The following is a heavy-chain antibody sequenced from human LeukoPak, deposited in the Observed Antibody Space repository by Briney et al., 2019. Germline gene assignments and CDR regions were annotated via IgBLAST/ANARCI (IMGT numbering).Heavy chain of an antibody. CDR2: IKQDGSEN. D-gene: IGHD2-15*01. V-gene: IGHV3-7*01. J-gene: IGHJ4*02. CDR1: GFTFSSYW. CDR3: AREARGYCSGGSCYRPFDF. Sequence: PGGSLRLSCAASGFTFSSYWMSWVRQAPGKGLEWVANIKQDGSENYYVDSVKGRFTISRDNAKNSLYLQMNSLRAEDTAIYYCAREARGYCSGGSCYRPFDFWGQGTLVTVSS.